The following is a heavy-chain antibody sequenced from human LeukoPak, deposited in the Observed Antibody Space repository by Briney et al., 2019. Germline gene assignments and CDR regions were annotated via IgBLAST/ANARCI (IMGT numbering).Heavy chain of an antibody. CDR2: IYYSGST. J-gene: IGHJ4*02. D-gene: IGHD3-10*01. V-gene: IGHV4-31*03. Sequence: SQTLSLTCTVSDGSISSGGYYWSWIRQHPGKGLEWIGYIYYSGSTYYNPSLKSRVTISVDTSKNQFSLKLSSVTAADTAVYYCASHLWFEKYFDYWGQGTLVTVSS. CDR1: DGSISSGGYY. CDR3: ASHLWFEKYFDY.